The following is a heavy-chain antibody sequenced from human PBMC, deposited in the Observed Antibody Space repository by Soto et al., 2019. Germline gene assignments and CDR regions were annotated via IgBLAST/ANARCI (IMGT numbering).Heavy chain of an antibody. J-gene: IGHJ5*02. D-gene: IGHD6-19*01. CDR2: ISAYNGNT. CDR1: GYTFTSYG. V-gene: IGHV1-18*04. Sequence: ASVKVSCKXSGYTFTSYGISWVRQAPGQGLEWMGWISAYNGNTNYAQKLQGRVTMTTDTSTSTAYMELRSLRSDDTAVYYCARGWVRGWFLNWFDPWGQGTLVTVSS. CDR3: ARGWVRGWFLNWFDP.